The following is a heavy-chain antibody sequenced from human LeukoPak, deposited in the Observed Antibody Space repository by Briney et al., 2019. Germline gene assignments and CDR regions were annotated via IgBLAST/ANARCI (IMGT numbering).Heavy chain of an antibody. CDR2: ISAYNGNT. CDR3: ARVGYYYDSSETVYYYYYGMDV. Sequence: ASVKVSCKASGYTFTSYGISWVRQAPGQGLEWMGWISAYNGNTTYAQKLQGRVTMTTDTSTSTAYMELRSLRSDDTAVYYCARVGYYYDSSETVYYYYYGMDVWGQGTTVTVSS. CDR1: GYTFTSYG. J-gene: IGHJ6*02. D-gene: IGHD3-22*01. V-gene: IGHV1-18*01.